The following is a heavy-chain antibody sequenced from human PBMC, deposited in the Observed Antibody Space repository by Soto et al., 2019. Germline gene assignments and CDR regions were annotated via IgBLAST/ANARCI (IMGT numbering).Heavy chain of an antibody. CDR3: ARSSGGNFGIIIEGSNWFDP. Sequence: ASVKVSCNAAGDTFTSYYLNWVRQAPGQGLEWMGVINPHGGSTKYAQKFQGRITMTRDTSRSTVYMELSGLRSDDTAIYYCARSSGGNFGIIIEGSNWFDPWGQGTLVNVSS. D-gene: IGHD3-3*01. J-gene: IGHJ5*02. CDR1: GDTFTSYY. V-gene: IGHV1-46*01. CDR2: INPHGGST.